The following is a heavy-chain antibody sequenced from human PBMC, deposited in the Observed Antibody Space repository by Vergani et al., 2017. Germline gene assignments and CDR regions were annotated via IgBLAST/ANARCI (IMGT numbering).Heavy chain of an antibody. D-gene: IGHD3-16*01. CDR2: ISWDSGSI. CDR1: GFTFDDYA. CDR3: ARRRGYFQH. J-gene: IGHJ1*01. V-gene: IGHV3-9*01. Sequence: EVQLVESGGGLVQPGRSLRLSCAASGFTFDDYAMHWVRQAPGKGLEWVSGISWDSGSIGYADSVKGRFTISRDNAKNSLYLQMNSLRAEDTAVYYCARRRGYFQHWGQGTLVTVSS.